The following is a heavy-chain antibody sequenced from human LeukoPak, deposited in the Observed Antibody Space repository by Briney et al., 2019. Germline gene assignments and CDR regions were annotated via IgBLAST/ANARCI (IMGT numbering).Heavy chain of an antibody. D-gene: IGHD6-13*01. Sequence: PGGSLRLSCAASGFTFSSYGMHWVRQAPGKGLEWVAVISYDGSNKYYADSVKGRFTISRDNSKNTLYLQMNSLRAEDTAVYYCARDLYAGPLAAAGTGPDFDYWGQGTLVTVSS. CDR1: GFTFSSYG. CDR3: ARDLYAGPLAAAGTGPDFDY. J-gene: IGHJ4*02. CDR2: ISYDGSNK. V-gene: IGHV3-30*19.